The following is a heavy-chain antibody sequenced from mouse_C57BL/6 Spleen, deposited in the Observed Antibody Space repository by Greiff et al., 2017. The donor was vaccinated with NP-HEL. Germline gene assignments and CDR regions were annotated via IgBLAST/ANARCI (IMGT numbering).Heavy chain of an antibody. J-gene: IGHJ1*03. Sequence: EVQLQESGGGLVKPGGSLKLSCAASGFTFSDYGMHWVRQAPEKGLEWVAYISSGSSTIYYADTVKGRFTISRDNAKNTLFLQMTSLRSEDTAMYYCARPGSWYFDVWGTGTTVTVSS. V-gene: IGHV5-17*01. CDR2: ISSGSSTI. CDR1: GFTFSDYG. CDR3: ARPGSWYFDV.